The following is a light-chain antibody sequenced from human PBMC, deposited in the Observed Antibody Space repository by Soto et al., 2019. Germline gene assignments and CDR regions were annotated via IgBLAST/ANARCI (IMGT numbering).Light chain of an antibody. V-gene: IGLV1-44*01. CDR1: SSNIGSNT. CDR3: SAWDDNLNGHVV. Sequence: QSVLTQPPSASGTPGQRVTISCSGSSSNIGSNTVNWYQQLPGTGPKLLIYSNNQRPSGVPDRFSGSKSGTSASLAISGLQSDDEADYYCSAWDDNLNGHVVFGGGTKVTVL. CDR2: SNN. J-gene: IGLJ2*01.